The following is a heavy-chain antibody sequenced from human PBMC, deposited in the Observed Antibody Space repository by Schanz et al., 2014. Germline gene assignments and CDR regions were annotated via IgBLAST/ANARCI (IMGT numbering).Heavy chain of an antibody. CDR1: GGSISSGGYY. J-gene: IGHJ2*01. Sequence: QVQLQESGPGLVKPSQTLSLTCTVSGGSISSGGYYWSWIRQHPGKGLEWIGYIYYSGSTYYNPSHKSRVTISRATPKNQVSLTLTSLTAADTAVYYCARDTTWRLDLWGRGTLVTVSS. D-gene: IGHD1-1*01. V-gene: IGHV4-31*03. CDR3: ARDTTWRLDL. CDR2: IYYSGST.